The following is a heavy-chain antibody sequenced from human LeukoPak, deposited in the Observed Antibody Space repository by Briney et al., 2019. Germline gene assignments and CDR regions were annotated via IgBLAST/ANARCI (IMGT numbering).Heavy chain of an antibody. CDR1: GGSISTTDYY. CDR2: VYHSGST. J-gene: IGHJ4*02. Sequence: SETLSLTCTVSGGSISTTDYYWGWIRQPPGKGLEWIGSVYHSGSTYYNPSLKSRVIISVDTSKNQFSLNLNSVTAADTAVYYCAKEEIICIGGSCYSSHDYWGQGTLVAVSS. V-gene: IGHV4-39*07. D-gene: IGHD2-15*01. CDR3: AKEEIICIGGSCYSSHDY.